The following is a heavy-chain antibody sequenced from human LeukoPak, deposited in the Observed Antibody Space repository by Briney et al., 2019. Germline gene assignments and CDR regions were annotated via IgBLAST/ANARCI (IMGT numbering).Heavy chain of an antibody. CDR3: AKGSKAVLLTRDHYMDV. CDR1: GFTFSSYD. J-gene: IGHJ6*03. Sequence: GGSLRLSCAASGFTFSSYDIHWVRQAPGKGLEWVAFIRYDGSNKYYADSVRGRFTISRDNSKNTLYLQMNSLRAEDTAVYFCAKGSKAVLLTRDHYMDVWGKGTTVTISS. V-gene: IGHV3-30*02. D-gene: IGHD6-19*01. CDR2: IRYDGSNK.